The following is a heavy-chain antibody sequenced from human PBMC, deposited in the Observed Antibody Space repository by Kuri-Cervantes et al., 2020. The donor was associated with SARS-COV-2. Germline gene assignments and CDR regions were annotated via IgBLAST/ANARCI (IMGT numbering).Heavy chain of an antibody. V-gene: IGHV3-7*01. CDR3: AKGSLVGYSRTDY. CDR2: IKHDGSER. Sequence: GGSLRLSCTASGFSISDRAYWMTWVRQTPGKGLEWVANIKHDGSERFYVDSVKGRFTISRDNSKNTLYLQMNSLRAEDTAVYYCAKGSLVGYSRTDYWGQGTLVTVSS. CDR1: GFSISDRAYW. J-gene: IGHJ4*02. D-gene: IGHD5-18*01.